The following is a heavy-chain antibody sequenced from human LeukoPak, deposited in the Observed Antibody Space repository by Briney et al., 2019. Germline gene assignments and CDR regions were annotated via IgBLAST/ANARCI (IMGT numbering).Heavy chain of an antibody. Sequence: SETLSLTCTVSGDSISPSAYYWSWIRQRPGTGLEWIAYIHYIGNAYSNPSLESRVTMSVDTSSNQFSLNVASVTAADTAVYYCARERDDYFFDCWGQGILVTVSS. CDR1: GDSISPSAYY. CDR3: ARERDDYFFDC. CDR2: IHYIGNA. D-gene: IGHD3-3*01. V-gene: IGHV4-31*03. J-gene: IGHJ4*02.